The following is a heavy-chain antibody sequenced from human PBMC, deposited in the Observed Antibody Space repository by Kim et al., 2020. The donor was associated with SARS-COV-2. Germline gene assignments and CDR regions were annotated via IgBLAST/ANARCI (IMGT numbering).Heavy chain of an antibody. D-gene: IGHD3-3*02. CDR3: AKYLRAFGMEV. CDR1: GFSFSSPW. CDR2: INGDGSDK. V-gene: IGHV3-7*01. J-gene: IGHJ6*02. Sequence: GESLKISCAASGFSFSSPWMSWVRQAPGKGLESVATINGDGSDKSYVDSVKGRFSISRHNTDNTLHLQMNSLRVEDSGIYYCAKYLRAFGMEVWGQGTTVTVSS.